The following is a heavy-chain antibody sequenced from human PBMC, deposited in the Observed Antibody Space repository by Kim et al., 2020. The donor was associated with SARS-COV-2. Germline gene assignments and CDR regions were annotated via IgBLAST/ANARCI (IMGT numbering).Heavy chain of an antibody. CDR3: ATRSYSGIWYYDSFDV. Sequence: SETLSLTCTVSGGSITSADYYWTWIRQHPVKGLEWLGYIYDTETTFYTPSLRGRLTMSVDTSKNQFSLTLTSLTAADTAMYYCATRSYSGIWYYDSFDVWGQGTLVTVSS. D-gene: IGHD2-8*01. J-gene: IGHJ3*01. CDR2: IYDTETT. V-gene: IGHV4-31*03. CDR1: GGSITSADYY.